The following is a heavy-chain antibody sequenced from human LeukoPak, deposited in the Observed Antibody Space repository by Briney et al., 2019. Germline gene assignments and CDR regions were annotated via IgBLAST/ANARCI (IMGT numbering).Heavy chain of an antibody. D-gene: IGHD3-3*01. V-gene: IGHV1-58*01. CDR1: GFTFTSSA. Sequence: ETSVTVSCTASGFTFTSSAVQWVRQARGQRLEWIGWIVVGSGNTNYAQKFQERVTITRDMSTSTAYMELSSLRSEDTAVYYCAAEGPARITIFGVVTQEDWGQGTLVTVSS. CDR2: IVVGSGNT. CDR3: AAEGPARITIFGVVTQED. J-gene: IGHJ1*01.